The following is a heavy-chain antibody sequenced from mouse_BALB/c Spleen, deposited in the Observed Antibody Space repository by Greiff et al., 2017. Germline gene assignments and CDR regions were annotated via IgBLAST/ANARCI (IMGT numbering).Heavy chain of an antibody. CDR2: INPSTGYT. V-gene: IGHV1-7*01. CDR1: GYTFTSYW. J-gene: IGHJ2*01. D-gene: IGHD2-1*01. CDR3: ARDGNWDY. Sequence: VQLQQSGAELAKPGASVKMSCKASGYTFTSYWMHWVKQRPGQGLEWIGYINPSTGYTEYNQKFKDKATLTADKSSSTAYMQLSSLTSEDSAFYYCARDGNWDYWGQGTTLTVSS.